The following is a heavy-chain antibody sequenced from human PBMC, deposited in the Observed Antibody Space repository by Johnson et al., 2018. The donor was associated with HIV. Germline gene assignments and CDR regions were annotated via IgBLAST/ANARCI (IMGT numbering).Heavy chain of an antibody. CDR1: GFTFSYHG. D-gene: IGHD1-7*01. CDR3: AKVKLELRYGAFDI. CDR2: IRYDGSNK. J-gene: IGHJ3*02. V-gene: IGHV3-30*02. Sequence: QVQLVESGGGLEQPGESLRLSCRTFGFTFSYHGMHWVRQAPGKGLEWVAFIRYDGSNKYYADSVKGRFTISRDNSKNTLYLQMNSLRAEDTAVYYCAKVKLELRYGAFDIWGQGTMVTVSS.